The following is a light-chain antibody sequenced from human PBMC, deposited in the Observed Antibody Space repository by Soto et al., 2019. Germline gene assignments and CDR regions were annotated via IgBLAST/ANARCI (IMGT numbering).Light chain of an antibody. CDR3: QHYHAYPLT. CDR1: QSISSW. V-gene: IGKV1-5*03. Sequence: DIPMTQSPSTLSASVGDRVTITCRASQSISSWLAWYQQKPGKAPKLLIYKASSLQSGVPLRFSGSESGTEFTLTISSLQPDDFATYYCQHYHAYPLTFGQGTKVEIK. CDR2: KAS. J-gene: IGKJ1*01.